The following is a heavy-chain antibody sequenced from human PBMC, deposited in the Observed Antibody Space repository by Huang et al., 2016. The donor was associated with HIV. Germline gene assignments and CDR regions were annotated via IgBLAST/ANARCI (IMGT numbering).Heavy chain of an antibody. Sequence: VESGGRLVQPGGSIRLSFVGSTFSFGAYWMSWVRQTPGKGLEWVANIKQDESEKYYVESVKGRFNISRDNAKKILFLQMDNVRVEDTATYYCATKTGAMDIWGQGTAVTVS. CDR2: IKQDESEK. CDR1: TFSFGAYW. CDR3: ATKTGAMDI. J-gene: IGHJ6*02. D-gene: IGHD1-7*01. V-gene: IGHV3-7*01.